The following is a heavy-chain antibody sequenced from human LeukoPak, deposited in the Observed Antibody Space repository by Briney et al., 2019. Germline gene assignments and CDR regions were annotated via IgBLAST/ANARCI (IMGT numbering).Heavy chain of an antibody. V-gene: IGHV4-30-4*08. CDR2: IYYSGST. CDR3: ARSIAAAGDFDY. D-gene: IGHD6-13*01. J-gene: IGHJ4*02. CDR1: GGSISSGDYY. Sequence: PSETLSLTCTVSGGSISSGDYYWSWIRQPPGKGLEWIGYIYYSGSTYYNPSLKSRVTISVDRSKNQFSLKLSSVTAADTAVYYCARSIAAAGDFDYWGQGTLVTVSS.